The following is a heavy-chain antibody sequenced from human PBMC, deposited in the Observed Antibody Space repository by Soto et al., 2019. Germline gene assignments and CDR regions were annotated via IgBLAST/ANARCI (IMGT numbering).Heavy chain of an antibody. J-gene: IGHJ4*02. V-gene: IGHV4-34*01. CDR3: ARGTTVVTPGRFDY. D-gene: IGHD4-17*01. CDR1: GGSFSGYY. Sequence: SETLSLTCAVYGGSFSGYYWSWIRQPPGKGLEWIGEINHSGSTNYNPPLKSRVTISVDTSKNQFSLKLSSVTAADTAVYYCARGTTVVTPGRFDYWGQGTLVTVSS. CDR2: INHSGST.